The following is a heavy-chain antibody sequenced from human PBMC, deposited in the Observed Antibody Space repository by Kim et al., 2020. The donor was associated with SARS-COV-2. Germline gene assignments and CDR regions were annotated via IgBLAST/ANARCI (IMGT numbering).Heavy chain of an antibody. J-gene: IGHJ4*02. Sequence: GGSLRLSCAASGFTFSSYAMHWVRQAPGKGLEWVAVISYDGINKYYANSVKGRFTISRDNSKNTLYLQMNSLRAEDTAVYYCARDADDSSGYYYFWDYWGQGNLVTVSS. CDR2: ISYDGINK. D-gene: IGHD3-22*01. CDR1: GFTFSSYA. CDR3: ARDADDSSGYYYFWDY. V-gene: IGHV3-30-3*01.